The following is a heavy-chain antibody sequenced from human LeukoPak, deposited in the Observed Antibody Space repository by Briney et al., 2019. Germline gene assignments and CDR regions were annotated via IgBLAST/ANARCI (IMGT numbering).Heavy chain of an antibody. Sequence: GGSLRLSCVASGFPFSSYWMTWVRQAPGKGLEWVSVIYGGGKTYYADSVKGRFTLSRDNSKNMLFLQMNGLRVEDTAVYYCARDQATMIRNGFDVWGQGTTVTVSS. CDR3: ARDQATMIRNGFDV. CDR1: GFPFSSYW. CDR2: IYGGGKT. V-gene: IGHV3-53*01. J-gene: IGHJ6*02. D-gene: IGHD3-10*01.